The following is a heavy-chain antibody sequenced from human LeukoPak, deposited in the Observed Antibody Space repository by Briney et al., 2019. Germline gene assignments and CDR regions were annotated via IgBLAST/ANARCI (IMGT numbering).Heavy chain of an antibody. V-gene: IGHV3-7*05. Sequence: GGSLRLSCAVSRFTFSNYWMSWDRRAPGKGLEWVANINQDGGEKYYVDSVKGRFSISRDNAKNALYLQMNSLRAEDTAVYYCARKLYYYDSGGSAGYAGWFDPWGQGTLVTVSS. CDR1: RFTFSNYW. CDR3: ARKLYYYDSGGSAGYAGWFDP. J-gene: IGHJ5*02. D-gene: IGHD3-22*01. CDR2: INQDGGEK.